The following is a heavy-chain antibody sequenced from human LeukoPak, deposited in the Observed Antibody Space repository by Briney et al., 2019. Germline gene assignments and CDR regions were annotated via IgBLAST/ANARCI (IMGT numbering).Heavy chain of an antibody. CDR2: INHSGST. CDR1: GGSFSGYY. V-gene: IGHV4-34*01. CDR3: ARGPTPRLYYYGSGSRASWFDP. Sequence: PSETLSLTCAVYGGSFSGYYWSWIRQPPGKGLEWIGEINHSGSTNYNPSLKSRVTISVDTSKNQFSLKLSSVTAADTAVYYCARGPTPRLYYYGSGSRASWFDPWGQGTLVTVSS. J-gene: IGHJ5*02. D-gene: IGHD3-10*01.